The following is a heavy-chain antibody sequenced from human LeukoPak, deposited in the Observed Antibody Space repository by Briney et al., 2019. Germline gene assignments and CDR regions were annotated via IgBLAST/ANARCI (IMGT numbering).Heavy chain of an antibody. CDR3: ARDRWRSDYGDYYAY. Sequence: GGSLRLSCAASGFTFSSYGMHWVRQAPGKGLEWVAFIRYDGSNKYYADSVKGRFTISRDNAKNSLYLQMNSLRAEDTAVYYCARDRWRSDYGDYYAYWGQGTLVTVSS. J-gene: IGHJ4*02. V-gene: IGHV3-30*02. CDR1: GFTFSSYG. CDR2: IRYDGSNK. D-gene: IGHD4-17*01.